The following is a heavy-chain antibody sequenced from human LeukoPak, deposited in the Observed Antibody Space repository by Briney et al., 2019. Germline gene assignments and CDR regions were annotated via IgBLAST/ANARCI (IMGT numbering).Heavy chain of an antibody. CDR1: GGSISSSSYY. CDR3: ARLLTIFGVVMSYFDY. Sequence: SETLSLTCTVSGGSISSSSYYWGWIRQPPGKGLEWIGSIYYSGSTYYNPSLKSRVTISVDTSKNQFSLKLSSVTAADTAVYYCARLLTIFGVVMSYFDYWGQGTLVTVSS. V-gene: IGHV4-39*01. J-gene: IGHJ4*02. D-gene: IGHD3-3*01. CDR2: IYYSGST.